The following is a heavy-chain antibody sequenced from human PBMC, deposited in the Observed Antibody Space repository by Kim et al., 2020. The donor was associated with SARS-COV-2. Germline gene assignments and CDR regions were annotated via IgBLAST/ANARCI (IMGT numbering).Heavy chain of an antibody. CDR3: AKDKYAGANRLDS. CDR1: GFTFSAYD. J-gene: IGHJ4*02. Sequence: GGSLRLSCAASGFTFSAYDMHWVRQAPDKGLEWVALISTNGGDTNYAGSVKGRFTISRHNSKKTLYLQMNGLTSEDTAVYYCAKDKYAGANRLDSLGQGTLVSV. D-gene: IGHD2-2*01. CDR2: ISTNGGDT. V-gene: IGHV3-30*18.